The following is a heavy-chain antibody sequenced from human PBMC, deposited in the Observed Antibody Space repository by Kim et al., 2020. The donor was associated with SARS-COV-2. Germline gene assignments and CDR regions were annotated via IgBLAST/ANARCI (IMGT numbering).Heavy chain of an antibody. V-gene: IGHV1-3*01. CDR3: ARGAFTFVVVMPLSHFDY. Sequence: ASVKVSCKASGYTFTSYAMHWVRQAPGQRLEWMGCINAGNGNTKYSQKFQGRVTITSDTSANTAYMDLSSLRSEDTAVYYCARGAFTFVVVMPLSHFDYWGQRTLGTVSS. D-gene: IGHD3-16*01. CDR1: GYTFTSYA. CDR2: INAGNGNT. J-gene: IGHJ4*02.